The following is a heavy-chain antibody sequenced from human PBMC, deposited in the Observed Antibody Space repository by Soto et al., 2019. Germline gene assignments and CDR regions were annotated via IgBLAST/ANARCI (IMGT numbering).Heavy chain of an antibody. CDR1: GFTFSSHG. J-gene: IGHJ4*02. V-gene: IGHV3-33*01. Sequence: QVQLVESGGGVVQPGRSLRLSCAASGFTFSSHGMHWVRQAPGKGLEWVAVIWYDGSNKYYADSVKGRFTISRDNSKNTLYLQMDNLRAEDSAVYYCARTNESEYSYLYYFQYWGQGTLVTVSS. CDR2: IWYDGSNK. CDR3: ARTNESEYSYLYYFQY. D-gene: IGHD5-18*01.